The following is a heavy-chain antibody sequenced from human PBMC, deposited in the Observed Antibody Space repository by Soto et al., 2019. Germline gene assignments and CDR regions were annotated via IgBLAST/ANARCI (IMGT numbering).Heavy chain of an antibody. CDR2: IYYSGRT. D-gene: IGHD4-17*01. J-gene: IGHJ4*02. V-gene: IGHV4-31*03. CDR3: ASVIGGDSEYYFDY. Sequence: PSETLSLTCTVSGVSISSGGYYWGWIRQHPGKGLEWIGNIYYSGRTYYNPSLKSRVIMSVDTSKNHFSLKLSSVTAADTAMYDCASVIGGDSEYYFDYWGQGTLVTVSS. CDR1: GVSISSGGYY.